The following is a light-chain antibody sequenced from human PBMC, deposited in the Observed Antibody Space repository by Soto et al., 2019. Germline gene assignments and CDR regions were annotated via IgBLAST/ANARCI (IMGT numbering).Light chain of an antibody. J-gene: IGKJ2*01. Sequence: DIQMTQSPSTLSASVGDRVTITCRASQSISSGLAWYQQKPGKAPKLLIYKASSLESGVPPRFSGSGSGTEFTLTISSLQPDDFATYYCQQYNSPTYTFGQGTKLQIK. V-gene: IGKV1-5*03. CDR1: QSISSG. CDR3: QQYNSPTYT. CDR2: KAS.